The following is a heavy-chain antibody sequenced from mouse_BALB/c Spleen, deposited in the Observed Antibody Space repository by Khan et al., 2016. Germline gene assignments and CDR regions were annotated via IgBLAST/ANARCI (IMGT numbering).Heavy chain of an antibody. CDR2: IDPANGNT. V-gene: IGHV14-3*02. J-gene: IGHJ1*01. D-gene: IGHD1-1*01. CDR3: ARRHYSYWYFDV. Sequence: VQLKQSGAELVKPGASVKLSCTASGFNIKDTYMHWVKQRPEQGLEWIGRIDPANGNTKYDPKFQGKATITADTSSNTAYLQLSSLTSEDTAVYYCARRHYSYWYFDVWGAGTMVTVSS. CDR1: GFNIKDTY.